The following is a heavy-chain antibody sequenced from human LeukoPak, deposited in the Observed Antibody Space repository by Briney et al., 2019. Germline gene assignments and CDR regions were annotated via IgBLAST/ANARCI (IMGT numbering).Heavy chain of an antibody. Sequence: GGSLRLSCAASGFTFRSYTMTWVCQAPGKGLEWVSSISSSSSSIYYADSVKGRFTISRDNAKNSLFLQMNSLRAEDTAVYYCARDSSIDYWGQGTLVTVPS. J-gene: IGHJ4*02. D-gene: IGHD6-6*01. CDR3: ARDSSIDY. CDR1: GFTFRSYT. V-gene: IGHV3-21*01. CDR2: ISSSSSSI.